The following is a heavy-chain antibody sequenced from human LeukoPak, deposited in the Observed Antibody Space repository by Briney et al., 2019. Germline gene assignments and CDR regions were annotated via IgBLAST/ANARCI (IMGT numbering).Heavy chain of an antibody. D-gene: IGHD6-19*01. CDR3: ASRSAVAGTLDY. CDR2: IKSDGSST. CDR1: VFTFSSDW. Sequence: GGSLRLSCAASVFTFSSDWMHWVRQAPGKGRGWVSRIKSDGSSTSYADSVRGRFTISRDNAKNTLSLQMNSLRAEDTAVYYCASRSAVAGTLDYWGQGTPVTVSS. V-gene: IGHV3-74*01. J-gene: IGHJ4*02.